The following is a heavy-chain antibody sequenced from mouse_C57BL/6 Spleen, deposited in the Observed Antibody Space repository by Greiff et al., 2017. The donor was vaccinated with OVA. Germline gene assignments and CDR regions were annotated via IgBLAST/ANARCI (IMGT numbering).Heavy chain of an antibody. CDR2: ISYDGSN. Sequence: EVKVEESGPGLVKPSQSLSLTCSVTGYSITSGYYWNWIRQFPGNKLEWMGYISYDGSNNYNPSLKNRISITRDTSKNQFFLKLNSVTTEDTATYYCAGGGYDYGYWGQGTLVTVSA. V-gene: IGHV3-6*01. J-gene: IGHJ3*01. CDR3: AGGGYDYGY. D-gene: IGHD2-4*01. CDR1: GYSITSGYY.